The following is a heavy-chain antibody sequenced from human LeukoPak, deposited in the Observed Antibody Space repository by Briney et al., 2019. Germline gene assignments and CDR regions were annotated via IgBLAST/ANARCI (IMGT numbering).Heavy chain of an antibody. D-gene: IGHD5-18*01. CDR3: AKGPITAMVTFSASWFDP. Sequence: GGSLRLSCAASGFTFSSYAMSWVRQAPGKGLEWVSAISGSGGSTYYADSVKGRFTISRDNSKNTLYLQMNSLRAEDTAVYYCAKGPITAMVTFSASWFDPWGQGTLVTVSS. V-gene: IGHV3-23*01. CDR1: GFTFSSYA. CDR2: ISGSGGST. J-gene: IGHJ5*02.